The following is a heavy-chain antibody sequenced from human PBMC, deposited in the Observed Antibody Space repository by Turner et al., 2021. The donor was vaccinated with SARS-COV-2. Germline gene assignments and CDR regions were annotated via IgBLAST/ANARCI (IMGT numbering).Heavy chain of an antibody. D-gene: IGHD1-20*01. CDR2: IIPIFGTA. V-gene: IGHV1-69*06. Sequence: QLFQSGAEVKKPGSSVRVSCRASGGTFSSYAITWVRPAPGQGLEWVGGIIPIFGTANYAQKFQGRVTITADKSTSKAYMELSSLRSEDTAVYYCARDSVSEPLNYWGQGTLVTVSS. CDR1: GGTFSSYA. J-gene: IGHJ4*02. CDR3: ARDSVSEPLNY.